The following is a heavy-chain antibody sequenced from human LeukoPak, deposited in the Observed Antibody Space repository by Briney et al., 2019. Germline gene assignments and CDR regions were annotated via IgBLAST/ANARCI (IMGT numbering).Heavy chain of an antibody. J-gene: IGHJ4*02. CDR2: MSNSGRTI. CDR3: ARGVGSGWFDY. D-gene: IGHD6-19*01. Sequence: GGSLRLSCAASGFTFSSFEMNWVRQAPGKGLEWVSYMSNSGRTIYYTDSVKGRFTISRDNAKNSPYLQMNSLRAEDTAVYYCARGVGSGWFDYWGQGTLVTVSS. V-gene: IGHV3-48*03. CDR1: GFTFSSFE.